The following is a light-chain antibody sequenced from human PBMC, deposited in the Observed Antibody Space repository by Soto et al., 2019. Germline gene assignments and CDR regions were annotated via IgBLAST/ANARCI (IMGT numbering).Light chain of an antibody. Sequence: QSVLTQPPSASGSPGQSVTISCTGTSSYVGAYKYVSWFQQHPGKAPKLIIYEVTERPSGVPDHFSGSKSGNTASLTVSGLQADDEADYYCSSYVGSNNYVFGTGTKVTVL. CDR2: EVT. V-gene: IGLV2-8*01. J-gene: IGLJ1*01. CDR3: SSYVGSNNYV. CDR1: SSYVGAYKY.